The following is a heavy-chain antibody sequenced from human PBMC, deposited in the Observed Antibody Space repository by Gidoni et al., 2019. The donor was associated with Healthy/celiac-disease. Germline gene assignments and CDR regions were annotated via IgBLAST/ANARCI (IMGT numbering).Heavy chain of an antibody. Sequence: EVQLVESGGGLVHPGWSLRLSCAASGFTVSSNYMSWVRQAPGKGLEWGSVMYSGGSTYYAESVKGRFTISRDNSKNTLYLQMNSLRAEDTAVYYCARAKLRAIFGDAFDIWGQGTMVTVSS. CDR3: ARAKLRAIFGDAFDI. D-gene: IGHD3-3*01. CDR1: GFTVSSNY. CDR2: MYSGGST. J-gene: IGHJ3*02. V-gene: IGHV3-66*02.